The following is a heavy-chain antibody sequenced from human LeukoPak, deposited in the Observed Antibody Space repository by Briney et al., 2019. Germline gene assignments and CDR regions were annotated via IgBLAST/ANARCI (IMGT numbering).Heavy chain of an antibody. J-gene: IGHJ4*02. V-gene: IGHV1-3*04. CDR3: ARERTTVTPTRADY. CDR1: GYTFTTYT. Sequence: ASVKVSCKASGYTFTTYTMHWVRQAPGQRLEWMGWINTGNGNTKYSQKFQGRVTITRDTSTSTAYMELRSLRSDDTAVYYCARERTTVTPTRADYWDQGTLVTVSS. D-gene: IGHD4-17*01. CDR2: INTGNGNT.